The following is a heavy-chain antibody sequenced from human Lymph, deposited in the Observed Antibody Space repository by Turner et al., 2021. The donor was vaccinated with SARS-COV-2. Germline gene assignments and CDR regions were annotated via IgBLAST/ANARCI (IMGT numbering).Heavy chain of an antibody. CDR1: GGTFSTYV. J-gene: IGHJ3*02. CDR3: ARRHSGNYDAFDI. CDR2: IIPINGIA. Sequence: QVPLVQSGAEVKTPGSSGKVSCKASGGTFSTYVICWVRQAPGQGLEWMGGIIPINGIANYAQKFQGRVTMTADKSKSTAYMELSSLRAEDTAVYHCARRHSGNYDAFDIWGQGTMVTVSS. D-gene: IGHD1-26*01. V-gene: IGHV1-69*10.